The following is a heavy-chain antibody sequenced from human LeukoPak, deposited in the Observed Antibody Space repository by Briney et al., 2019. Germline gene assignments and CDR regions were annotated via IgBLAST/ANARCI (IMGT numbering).Heavy chain of an antibody. J-gene: IGHJ4*02. D-gene: IGHD6-25*01. CDR1: GYTFTDYY. Sequence: ASVKVSCKASGYTFTDYYIHWVRQAPGQGLEWMGWINTNSGATNYAQKFQGRVTMTRDTSISTAYMELSRLRSDDTAVYYCARGLQDSSGEVWYIDYWGQGTPVTVSS. CDR3: ARGLQDSSGEVWYIDY. V-gene: IGHV1-2*02. CDR2: INTNSGAT.